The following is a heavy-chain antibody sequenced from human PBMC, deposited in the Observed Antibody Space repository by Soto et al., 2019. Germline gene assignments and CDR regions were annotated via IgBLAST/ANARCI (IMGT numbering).Heavy chain of an antibody. V-gene: IGHV1-69*13. Sequence: SVKVSCKASGGTFSSYAISWVRQAPGQGLEWMGGIIPIFGTANYAQKFQGRVTITADESTSTAYMELSSLRSEDTAVYYCARTSEGIYYYYYGMDVWGQGTTVTVSS. CDR3: ARTSEGIYYYYYGMDV. J-gene: IGHJ6*02. CDR2: IIPIFGTA. CDR1: GGTFSSYA.